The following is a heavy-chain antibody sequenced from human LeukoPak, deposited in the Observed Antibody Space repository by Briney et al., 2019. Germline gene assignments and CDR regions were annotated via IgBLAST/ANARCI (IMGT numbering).Heavy chain of an antibody. Sequence: SETLSLTCTVSGGSISSSSYYWGWIRQPPGKGLEWIGSIYYSGSTYYNPSLKSRVTISVDTSKNQFSLKLSSVTAEDTAVYYCARDKIVGATHFDSWGQGTLVTVSS. V-gene: IGHV4-39*07. CDR1: GGSISSSSYY. J-gene: IGHJ4*02. CDR2: IYYSGST. CDR3: ARDKIVGATHFDS. D-gene: IGHD1-26*01.